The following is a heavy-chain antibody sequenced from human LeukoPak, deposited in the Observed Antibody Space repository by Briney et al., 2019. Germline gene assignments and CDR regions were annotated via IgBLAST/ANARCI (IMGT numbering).Heavy chain of an antibody. CDR1: GGSISSYY. J-gene: IGHJ3*02. Sequence: SETLSLTCTVSGGSISSYYWSWIRQPPGKGLEWIGHIYGSGSTNYNPSLKSRVTLSVDTSKNQFSLKLSSVTAADTAVYFCARGGRSAFDIWGPGTKVIVSS. CDR3: ARGGRSAFDI. V-gene: IGHV4-59*12. CDR2: IYGSGST.